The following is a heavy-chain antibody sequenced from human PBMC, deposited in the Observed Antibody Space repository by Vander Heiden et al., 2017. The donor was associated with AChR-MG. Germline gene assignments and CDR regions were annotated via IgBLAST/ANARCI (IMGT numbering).Heavy chain of an antibody. CDR2: ISNTGST. CDR1: GHSISTTDYN. D-gene: IGHD3-22*01. V-gene: IGHV4-30-4*08. CDR3: ATFTELYSDSSGYFDQ. J-gene: IGHJ4*02. Sequence: VHLQESGPGLVTPSQTLTLPSAVSGHSISTTDYNRIWHRQPPGKGLEWIGYISNTGSTYYAPSLRGRVSISLETSKDHFSLNLTSVSDADTAVYFCATFTELYSDSSGYFDQWGRGVLVTVSS.